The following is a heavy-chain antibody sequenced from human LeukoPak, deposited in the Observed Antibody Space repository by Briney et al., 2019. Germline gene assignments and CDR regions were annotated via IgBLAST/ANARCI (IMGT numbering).Heavy chain of an antibody. Sequence: GESLKISCKGSGYSFTSYWIGWVRHMPGKGLEWMCIIYPGDSDTRYSPSFQGQVTISAGKSISTAYLQWSSLKASDTAMYYCARRRYYGSGGLYYFDYWGQGTLVTVSS. CDR1: GYSFTSYW. V-gene: IGHV5-51*01. CDR2: IYPGDSDT. J-gene: IGHJ4*02. D-gene: IGHD3-10*01. CDR3: ARRRYYGSGGLYYFDY.